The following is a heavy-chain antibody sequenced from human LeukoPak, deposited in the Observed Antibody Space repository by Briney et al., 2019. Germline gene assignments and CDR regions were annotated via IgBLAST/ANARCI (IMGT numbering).Heavy chain of an antibody. J-gene: IGHJ4*02. D-gene: IGHD5-24*01. CDR3: ARRARDGYFN. CDR2: IIPIFGTA. V-gene: IGHV1-69*13. Sequence: SVKVSCKASGGTFSSYAISWVRQAPGQGLEWMGGIIPIFGTANYAQKFQGRVTITADESASTAYMELSSLRSEDTAVYYCARRARDGYFNWGQGTLVTVSS. CDR1: GGTFSSYA.